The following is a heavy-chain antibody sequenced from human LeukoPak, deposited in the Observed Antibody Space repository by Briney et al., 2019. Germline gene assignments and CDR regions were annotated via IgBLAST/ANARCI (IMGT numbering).Heavy chain of an antibody. Sequence: SETLSLTCAVYGGSFSGYYWSWIRQPPGKGLEWIGEINHSGSTNYNPSLKSRVTISVDTSKNRFSLKLSSVTAADTAVYYCARPGIVGATGYFDYWGQGTLVTVSS. J-gene: IGHJ4*02. V-gene: IGHV4-34*01. CDR3: ARPGIVGATGYFDY. D-gene: IGHD1-26*01. CDR2: INHSGST. CDR1: GGSFSGYY.